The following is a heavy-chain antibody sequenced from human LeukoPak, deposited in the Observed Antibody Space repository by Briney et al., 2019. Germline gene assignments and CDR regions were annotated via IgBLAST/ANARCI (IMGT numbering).Heavy chain of an antibody. Sequence: GGSLRLSCAASGFTFSSYSMNWVRQAPGKGLEWVSSISSSSSYIYYADSVKGRFTISRDNAKNSLYLQMNSLRAEDTAVYYCARDTSLLTMVRGVIDYWGQGTLVTVSS. J-gene: IGHJ4*02. V-gene: IGHV3-21*01. CDR2: ISSSSSYI. D-gene: IGHD3-10*01. CDR1: GFTFSSYS. CDR3: ARDTSLLTMVRGVIDY.